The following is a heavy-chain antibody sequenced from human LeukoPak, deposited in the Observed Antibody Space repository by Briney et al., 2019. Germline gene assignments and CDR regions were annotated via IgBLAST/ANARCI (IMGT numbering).Heavy chain of an antibody. J-gene: IGHJ4*02. Sequence: GGSLRLSCAASGFTFSSYSMNWVRQAPGKGLEWVSSISSSSSYIYYAESVKGRFTISRDNAKNSLYLQMNSLRAEDTAVYYCARAAPDGYNSDYWGQGTLVTVSS. V-gene: IGHV3-21*01. CDR1: GFTFSSYS. CDR3: ARAAPDGYNSDY. CDR2: ISSSSSYI. D-gene: IGHD5-24*01.